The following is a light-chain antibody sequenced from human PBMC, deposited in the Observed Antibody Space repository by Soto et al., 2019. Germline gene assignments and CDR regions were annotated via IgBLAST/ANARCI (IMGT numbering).Light chain of an antibody. J-gene: IGKJ5*01. CDR1: QSVISTY. CDR3: QQRNDWRRGT. Sequence: EIVLKQSPGTLSLYPGERATLSCRASQSVISTYLAWYQQRPGQAPRLVIYDASNRATGVPVRFSGSGSGTDFTLTISSLEPEDFAVYYCQQRNDWRRGTFGQGTRLEIK. CDR2: DAS. V-gene: IGKV3D-20*02.